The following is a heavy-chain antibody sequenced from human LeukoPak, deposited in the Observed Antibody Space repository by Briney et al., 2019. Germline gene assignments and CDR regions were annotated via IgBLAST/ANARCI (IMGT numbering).Heavy chain of an antibody. V-gene: IGHV1-2*02. CDR3: ASIFGRGWDFDY. CDR2: INPNSGGT. J-gene: IGHJ4*02. CDR1: GYTFTGYY. D-gene: IGHD6-19*01. Sequence: ASVKVSCKASGYTFTGYYMHLVRQAPGQGLEWMGWINPNSGGTNYAQKVPGKVTMTRDTAISTAYMELSRLSSNDTAVYDFASIFGRGWDFDYWGQGTLVTVSS.